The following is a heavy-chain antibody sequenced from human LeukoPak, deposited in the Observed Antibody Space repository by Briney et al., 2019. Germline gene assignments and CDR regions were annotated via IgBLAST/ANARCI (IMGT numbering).Heavy chain of an antibody. D-gene: IGHD6-13*01. Sequence: ASVKCSCNASGYTFTSYDINWVRQATGQGLEWMGWMNPNSGNTGYAQKFQARVTMTRNTSISTAYMELSSLRSEDTAVYYCARGTIAAAGTPFFDYWGQGTLVTVSS. CDR1: GYTFTSYD. J-gene: IGHJ4*02. V-gene: IGHV1-8*01. CDR3: ARGTIAAAGTPFFDY. CDR2: MNPNSGNT.